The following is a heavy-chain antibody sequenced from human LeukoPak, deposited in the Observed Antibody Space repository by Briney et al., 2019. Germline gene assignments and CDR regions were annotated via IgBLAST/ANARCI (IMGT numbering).Heavy chain of an antibody. J-gene: IGHJ4*02. CDR3: ARKSIATAGRKPYDY. CDR1: GGSFSGYY. Sequence: SETLSLTCAVYGGSFSGYYWSWIRQPPGKGLEWIGEIDHSGRTNSNASLKSRVTISVDVSKNQFSLRLTSVTAADTAVYYRARKSIATAGRKPYDYWDQGTLVTVSS. D-gene: IGHD6-13*01. CDR2: IDHSGRT. V-gene: IGHV4-34*01.